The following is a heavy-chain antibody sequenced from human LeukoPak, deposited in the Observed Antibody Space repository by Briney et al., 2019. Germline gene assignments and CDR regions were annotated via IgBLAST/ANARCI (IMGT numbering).Heavy chain of an antibody. CDR2: SSSSGTTI. D-gene: IGHD3/OR15-3a*01. V-gene: IGHV3-11*01. Sequence: GGSLRLSCAASGFTLSDYYMTWMRQAPGKGLEWVSYSSSSGTTIYYADSVKGRFAISRDNAKNSLYLQMNSLRAEDTAVYYCARRRDFIDYWGQGTLVTVSS. CDR1: GFTLSDYY. CDR3: ARRRDFIDY. J-gene: IGHJ4*02.